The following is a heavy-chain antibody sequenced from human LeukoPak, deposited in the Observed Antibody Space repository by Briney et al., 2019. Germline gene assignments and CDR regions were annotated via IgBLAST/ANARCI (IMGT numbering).Heavy chain of an antibody. V-gene: IGHV3-30*19. CDR2: ITYDGSEM. CDR3: ARNRGYTYDYDSFDP. D-gene: IGHD5-18*01. CDR1: GFTFSSYS. Sequence: TGGSLRLSCAASGFTFSSYSMYWVRQAPGKGLECVAFITYDGSEMYYADSVKGRFTISRDNSRDTLYLQVNSLRGDDTAIYYCARNRGYTYDYDSFDPWGQGTLVTVSS. J-gene: IGHJ5*02.